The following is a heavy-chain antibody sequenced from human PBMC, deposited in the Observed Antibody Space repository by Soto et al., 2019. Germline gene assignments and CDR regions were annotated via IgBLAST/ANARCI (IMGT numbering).Heavy chain of an antibody. Sequence: GGSLRLSCAASGFTFSSYWMSWVHHAPGKGLEWVANIKQDGSEKYYVDSVKGRFTISRDNAKNSLYLQMNSLRDEDTAVYYCARVGVVPAAITQYYYYGMDVWGQGTTVTVSS. CDR1: GFTFSSYW. V-gene: IGHV3-7*01. CDR2: IKQDGSEK. J-gene: IGHJ6*02. CDR3: ARVGVVPAAITQYYYYGMDV. D-gene: IGHD2-2*02.